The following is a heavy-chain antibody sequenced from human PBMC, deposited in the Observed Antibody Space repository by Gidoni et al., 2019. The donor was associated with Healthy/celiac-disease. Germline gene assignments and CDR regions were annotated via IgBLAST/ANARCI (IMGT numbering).Heavy chain of an antibody. CDR1: GGSISSGDYY. CDR3: ASSIAAAGLDAFDI. J-gene: IGHJ3*02. V-gene: IGHV4-30-4*01. CDR2: IYYSGST. Sequence: QGQPQESGPGLVKLSQTLSLTCTVSGGSISSGDYYWGWIRQPPGKGLEWIWYIYYSGSTYYNPSLKSRVTISVDTSKNQFSLKLSSVTAADTAVYYCASSIAAAGLDAFDIWGQGTMVTVSS. D-gene: IGHD6-13*01.